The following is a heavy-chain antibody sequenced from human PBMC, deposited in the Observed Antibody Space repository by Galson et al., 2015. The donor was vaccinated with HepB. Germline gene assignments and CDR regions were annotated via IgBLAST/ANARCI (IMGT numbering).Heavy chain of an antibody. CDR1: GYTFTSYG. D-gene: IGHD3-3*01. CDR3: ARGRPYYDFWSGSPYYFDY. J-gene: IGHJ4*02. V-gene: IGHV1-18*01. CDR2: ISVHNGNT. Sequence: SVKVSCKASGYTFTSYGISWVRQAPGQGLEWMGWISVHNGNTKYAQNLQGRVTMTTDTSTSTAYMELKSLRSDNTAVYYCARGRPYYDFWSGSPYYFDYWGQGTLATVSS.